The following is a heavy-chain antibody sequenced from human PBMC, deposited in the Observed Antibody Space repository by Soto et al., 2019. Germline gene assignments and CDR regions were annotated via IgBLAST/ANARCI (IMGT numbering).Heavy chain of an antibody. CDR2: VYPGDSDT. V-gene: IGHV5-51*01. Sequence: GESLKISCKGSGFTFTRYWIAWVRQMPGKGLEWMGIVYPGDSDTRYSPSFQGQVTISADKSISTAYLQWSSLKASDTAMYYCARKRTHGPPILFDYWGQGTLVTVSS. J-gene: IGHJ4*02. CDR1: GFTFTRYW. D-gene: IGHD3-3*01. CDR3: ARKRTHGPPILFDY.